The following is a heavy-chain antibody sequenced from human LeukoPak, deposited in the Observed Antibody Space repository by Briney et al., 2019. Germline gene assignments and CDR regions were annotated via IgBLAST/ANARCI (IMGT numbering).Heavy chain of an antibody. CDR1: GGSISSGGYY. Sequence: SETLSLTCTVSGGSISSGGYYWSWIRQHPGKGLEWIGYIYYSGSTYYNPSLKSRVTISVDTSKNQFSLKLSSVTAADTAVYYCARAPSYYDFWSGYSKWFDPWGQGTLVTVSS. CDR2: IYYSGST. V-gene: IGHV4-31*03. J-gene: IGHJ5*02. CDR3: ARAPSYYDFWSGYSKWFDP. D-gene: IGHD3-3*01.